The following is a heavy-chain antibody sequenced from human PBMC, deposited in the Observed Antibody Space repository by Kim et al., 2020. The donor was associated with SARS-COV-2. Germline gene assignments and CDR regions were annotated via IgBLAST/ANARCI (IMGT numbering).Heavy chain of an antibody. CDR1: GFTFSSYS. Sequence: GGSLRLSCAASGFTFSSYSMNWVRQAPGKGLEWVSSISSSSSYIYYADSVKGRFTISRDNAKNSLYLQMNSLRAEDTAVYYCARARLRGLPGGYWGQGTLVTVSS. D-gene: IGHD4-17*01. V-gene: IGHV3-21*01. CDR3: ARARLRGLPGGY. CDR2: ISSSSSYI. J-gene: IGHJ4*02.